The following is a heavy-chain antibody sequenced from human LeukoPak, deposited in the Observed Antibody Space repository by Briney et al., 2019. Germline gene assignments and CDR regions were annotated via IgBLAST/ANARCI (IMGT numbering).Heavy chain of an antibody. J-gene: IGHJ4*02. CDR1: GFTFSSYS. CDR2: ISSSSSYI. V-gene: IGHV3-21*01. Sequence: PGGSLRLSCAASGFTFSSYSMNWVRQAPGKGLEWVSSISSSSSYIYYADSVKGRFTISRDNAKNSLYLQMNSLRAEDTAVYYCALVREAAAGLLDFDYWGQGTLVTVSS. CDR3: ALVREAAAGLLDFDY. D-gene: IGHD6-13*01.